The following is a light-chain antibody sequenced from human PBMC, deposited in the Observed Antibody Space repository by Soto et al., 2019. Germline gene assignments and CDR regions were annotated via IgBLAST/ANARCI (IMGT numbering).Light chain of an antibody. J-gene: IGKJ5*01. V-gene: IGKV1-13*02. CDR1: QDIRGA. CDR3: QQFNSYPII. CDR2: YVS. Sequence: AIQLTHSPSSLSASVGDRVTITCRSSQDIRGALAWYQLKPGKAPKILIYYVSSLQSGVPSRFSGSSSGTDFTLTISGLQPEDFATYYCQQFNSYPIIFGQGTRLDIK.